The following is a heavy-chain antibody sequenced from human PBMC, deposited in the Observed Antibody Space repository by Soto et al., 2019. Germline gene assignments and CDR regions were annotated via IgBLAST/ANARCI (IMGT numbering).Heavy chain of an antibody. V-gene: IGHV1-18*01. Sequence: QVQLVQSGAEVKKPGASVKVSCKASGYTFSRYGITWIRQAPGQGPEWVGWISPLNGNTNYRQSLQGRVTITTDTSTSTAYMELRSLRSSDTAVYFCAGDDFGSGSHYIFDIWGQGTMVTVSS. CDR3: AGDDFGSGSHYIFDI. CDR1: GYTFSRYG. CDR2: ISPLNGNT. D-gene: IGHD3-10*01. J-gene: IGHJ3*02.